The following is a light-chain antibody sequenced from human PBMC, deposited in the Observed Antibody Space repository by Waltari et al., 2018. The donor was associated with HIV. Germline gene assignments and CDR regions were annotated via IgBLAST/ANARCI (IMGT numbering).Light chain of an antibody. CDR1: TSNIETQW. Sequence: QSVLTQPPSASGTPGQTVTISCSGSTSNIETQWVYWYQQLPGTAPELLIYRNYKRPSGVPERFSVSKSGASASLVISGLRSEDEADYYCEAWDSTLKETLFGGGTKLTVL. CDR3: EAWDSTLKETL. CDR2: RNY. J-gene: IGLJ3*02. V-gene: IGLV1-47*01.